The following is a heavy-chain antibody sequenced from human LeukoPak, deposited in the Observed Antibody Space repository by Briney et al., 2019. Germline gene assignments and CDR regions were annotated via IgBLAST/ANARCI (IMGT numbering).Heavy chain of an antibody. CDR2: ISAYNDNT. V-gene: IGHV1-18*01. CDR1: GYSFTSYG. J-gene: IGHJ6*03. CDR3: ARGGGGLVSYYYYYMDV. Sequence: GASVKVSCKASGYSFTSYGISWVRQAPGQGLEWMAWISAYNDNTKYAQKLQGRVTMTTDTSTSTAYMELRSLRSDDTAVYYCARGGGGLVSYYYYYMDVWGKGTTVTVSS. D-gene: IGHD6-6*01.